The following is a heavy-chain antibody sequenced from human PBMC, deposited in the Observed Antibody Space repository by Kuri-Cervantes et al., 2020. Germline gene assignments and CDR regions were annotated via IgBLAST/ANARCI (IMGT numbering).Heavy chain of an antibody. V-gene: IGHV3-48*01. CDR2: ISGSSGTI. D-gene: IGHD7-27*01. CDR1: GFTFSSYN. J-gene: IGHJ4*02. CDR3: TRDLGY. Sequence: GGSLRLSCAASGFTFSSYNMNWVRQAPGKGLEWVSYISGSSGTIYYADSVKGRFTISRDNAKNSLYLQMNSLRAEDTAVYYCTRDLGYWGQGTLVTVSS.